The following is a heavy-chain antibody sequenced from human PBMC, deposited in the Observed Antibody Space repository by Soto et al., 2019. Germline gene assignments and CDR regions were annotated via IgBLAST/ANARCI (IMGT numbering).Heavy chain of an antibody. Sequence: QVQLQESGPGLVKPSETLSLTCTVSGGSISSYYWSWIRQPPGKGLEWIGYIYYSGSTNYNPSLKSRFTISVDTAKNQFSLKLSSVTAADTAVYYCARRYSSSSRGYYYYYMDVWGKGTTVTVSS. CDR1: GGSISSYY. D-gene: IGHD6-6*01. V-gene: IGHV4-59*01. CDR3: ARRYSSSSRGYYYYYMDV. CDR2: IYYSGST. J-gene: IGHJ6*03.